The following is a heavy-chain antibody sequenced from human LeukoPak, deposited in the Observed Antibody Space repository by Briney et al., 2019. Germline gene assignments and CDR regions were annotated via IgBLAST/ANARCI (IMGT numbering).Heavy chain of an antibody. D-gene: IGHD2-21*02. Sequence: GGSLRLSCVASGFSFSTYDMNWVRQAPGKGLEWVSAITSTSNHINYADSVKGRFTISRDSANNSLYLQMNSLRVEDTAVYYCVRDKEVVTGIGWFDPWGQGTLVTVSS. CDR1: GFSFSTYD. CDR3: VRDKEVVTGIGWFDP. V-gene: IGHV3-21*01. CDR2: ITSTSNHI. J-gene: IGHJ5*02.